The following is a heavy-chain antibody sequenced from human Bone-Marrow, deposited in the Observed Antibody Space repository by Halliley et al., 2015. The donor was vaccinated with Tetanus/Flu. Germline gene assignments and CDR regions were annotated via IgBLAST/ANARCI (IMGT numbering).Heavy chain of an antibody. V-gene: IGHV1-2*04. J-gene: IGHJ4*02. Sequence: QLVQSGAEVRKPGASVKVSCAASGYTFAHYYIHWVRQAPGQGLEWMGWINPNSGGTNYAQKFQDWVTMTKDTSISTAYMELSRLKYDDTAVYYGVRGGYSYGHEVDYWGQGTLVTVS. CDR3: VRGGYSYGHEVDY. CDR1: GYTFAHYY. CDR2: INPNSGGT. D-gene: IGHD5-18*01.